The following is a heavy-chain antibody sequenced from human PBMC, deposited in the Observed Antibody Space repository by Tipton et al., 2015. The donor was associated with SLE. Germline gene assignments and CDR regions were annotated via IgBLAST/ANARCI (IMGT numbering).Heavy chain of an antibody. CDR1: GFTFSSYW. CDR2: IKQDGSEK. J-gene: IGHJ4*02. Sequence: GSLRLSCAASGFTFSSYWMSWVRQAPGKGLEWVANIKQDGSEKYYVDSVKGRFTISRDNAKNSLYLQMNSLRAEDTAVYYCARAGYSSSWPGGYWGQGTLVTVSS. D-gene: IGHD6-13*01. CDR3: ARAGYSSSWPGGY. V-gene: IGHV3-7*01.